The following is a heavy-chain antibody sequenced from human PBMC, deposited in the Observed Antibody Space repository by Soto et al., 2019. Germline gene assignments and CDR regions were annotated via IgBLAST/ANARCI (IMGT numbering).Heavy chain of an antibody. CDR2: WYDGSNK. CDR1: GFTFSSYG. CDR3: ARDLSRGYSYGSDY. D-gene: IGHD5-18*01. V-gene: IGHV3-33*01. Sequence: QVQLVESGGGVVQPGRSLRLSCAASGFTFSSYGMHWVRQAPGKGLEGVAVWYDGSNKYYADSVKGRFTISRDNSKNTLYLQMNSLRAEDTAVYYCARDLSRGYSYGSDYWGQGTLVTVSS. J-gene: IGHJ4*02.